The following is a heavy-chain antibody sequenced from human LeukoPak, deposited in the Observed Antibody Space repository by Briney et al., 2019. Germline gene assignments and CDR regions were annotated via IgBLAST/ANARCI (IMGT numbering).Heavy chain of an antibody. CDR2: IYYSGST. Sequence: SETLSLTCTVSGGSISSYYWSWIRQPPGKGLEWIGYIYYSGSTNYNPSLKSRVTISVDTSKNQFSLKLSSVTAADTAVYYCARDHLGAPHGVSRAFDIWGQGTMVTVSS. D-gene: IGHD3-10*01. V-gene: IGHV4-59*01. CDR1: GGSISSYY. CDR3: ARDHLGAPHGVSRAFDI. J-gene: IGHJ3*02.